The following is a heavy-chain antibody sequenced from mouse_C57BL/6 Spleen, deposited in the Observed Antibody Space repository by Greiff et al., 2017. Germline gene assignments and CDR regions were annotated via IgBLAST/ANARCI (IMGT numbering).Heavy chain of an antibody. CDR3: ARPFSDGYYSWFAY. Sequence: QVQLQQPGAELVKPGASVKLSCKASGYTFTSYWMHWVKQRPGQGLEWIGMIHPNSGSTNYNEKFKSKATLTVDKSSSTAYMQLSSLTSEDSAVYYCARPFSDGYYSWFAYWGQGTLVTVSA. V-gene: IGHV1-64*01. CDR2: IHPNSGST. CDR1: GYTFTSYW. D-gene: IGHD2-3*01. J-gene: IGHJ3*01.